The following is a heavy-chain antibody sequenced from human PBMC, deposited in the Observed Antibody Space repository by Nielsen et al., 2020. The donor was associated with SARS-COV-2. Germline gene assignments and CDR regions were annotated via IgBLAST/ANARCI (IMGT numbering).Heavy chain of an antibody. V-gene: IGHV1-46*01. Sequence: ASVTVSCKASGYSLTSYYIQWVRQAPGQGLEWMGIIDPNYGNTTYAQRFQGRVTMTRDTSASTVYMELSSLTSEDTAVYYCATIMRFMVRGVIFYFDYWGQGMMVTVSS. CDR2: IDPNYGNT. CDR1: GYSLTSYY. D-gene: IGHD3-10*01. J-gene: IGHJ4*02. CDR3: ATIMRFMVRGVIFYFDY.